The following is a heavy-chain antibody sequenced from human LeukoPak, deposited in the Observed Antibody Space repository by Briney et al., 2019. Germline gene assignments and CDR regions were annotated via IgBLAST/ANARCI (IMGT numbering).Heavy chain of an antibody. V-gene: IGHV1-46*01. J-gene: IGHJ4*02. CDR3: ARLNGYPEDKYYFDY. Sequence: ASVKVSCKASGYTFTSYYMHWVRQAPGQGLEWMGIINPSGGSTSYAQKFQGRVTMTRDTSTSTVYMELSSLRSEDTAVYYCARLNGYPEDKYYFDYWGQGTLVTVSS. CDR2: INPSGGST. D-gene: IGHD1-1*01. CDR1: GYTFTSYY.